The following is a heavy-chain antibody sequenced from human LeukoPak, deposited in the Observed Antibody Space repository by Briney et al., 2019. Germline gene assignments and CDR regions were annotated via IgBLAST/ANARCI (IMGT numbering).Heavy chain of an antibody. D-gene: IGHD3-10*01. J-gene: IGHJ4*02. CDR1: GFTVSNNY. Sequence: GGSLRLSCAASGFTVSNNYMSWVRQAPGQGLEWVSVIYSGGSTYYADSVKGRFTISRDIYKDTLHLQMNSLRAEDTAVYYCARGFQYGSGSYPYSLWGQGTLVTVSS. CDR2: IYSGGST. V-gene: IGHV3-66*01. CDR3: ARGFQYGSGSYPYSL.